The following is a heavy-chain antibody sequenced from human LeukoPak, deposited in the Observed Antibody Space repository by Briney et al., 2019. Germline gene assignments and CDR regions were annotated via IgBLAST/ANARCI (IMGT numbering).Heavy chain of an antibody. J-gene: IGHJ4*02. CDR1: SGSINNYY. V-gene: IGHV4-59*01. Sequence: SETLSLTCTVSSGSINNYYWSWIRQPPGKGLEWIGYIYYSGSTNYNPSLKSRVTISVDTSKNQFSLKLSSVTAADTAVYYCARESGYFDYWGQGTLVTVSS. CDR3: ARESGYFDY. D-gene: IGHD2-15*01. CDR2: IYYSGST.